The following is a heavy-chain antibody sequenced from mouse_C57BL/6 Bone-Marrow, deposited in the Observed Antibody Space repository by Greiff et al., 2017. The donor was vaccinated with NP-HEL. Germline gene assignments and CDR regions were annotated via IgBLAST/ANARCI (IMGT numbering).Heavy chain of an antibody. D-gene: IGHD2-3*01. CDR2: IYPGGGYT. V-gene: IGHV1-63*01. Sequence: VQLQQSGAELVRPGTSVKMSCKASGYTFTNYWIGWAKQRPGHGLEWIGDIYPGGGYTNYNEKFKGKATLTADKSSSTAYMQFSSLTSEDSAIYYWARSGDGYPYYFDYWGQGTTLTVSS. J-gene: IGHJ2*01. CDR1: GYTFTNYW. CDR3: ARSGDGYPYYFDY.